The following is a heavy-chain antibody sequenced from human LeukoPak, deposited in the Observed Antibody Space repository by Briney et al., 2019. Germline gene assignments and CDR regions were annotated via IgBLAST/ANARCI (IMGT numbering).Heavy chain of an antibody. J-gene: IGHJ4*02. Sequence: ASVKVSCKASGYTFTSYYMHWVRQAPGQGLEWMGIINPSGGSTSYAQKFQGRVTMTRDTSTSTVYMELSSLRSEDTAVYYSAAAIAVAGATSPLVYWGQGTLVTVSS. CDR2: INPSGGST. CDR3: AAAIAVAGATSPLVY. V-gene: IGHV1-46*01. D-gene: IGHD6-19*01. CDR1: GYTFTSYY.